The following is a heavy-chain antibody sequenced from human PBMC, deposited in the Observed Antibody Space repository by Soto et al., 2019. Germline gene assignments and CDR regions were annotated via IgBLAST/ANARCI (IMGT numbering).Heavy chain of an antibody. CDR3: ARLRVDDSGSAYYNDY. V-gene: IGHV4-59*08. CDR1: GGSLNNYY. D-gene: IGHD3-22*01. Sequence: QLQLQESGPGLVKPSETLSLTCTVSGGSLNNYYWSWIRHSPGQGLEWIGYVTYSGTADSSPSFQGSFTSSTDMSRNQFALTLSSVTAADTAIYYWARLRVDDSGSAYYNDYWGQGVVVTVSS. J-gene: IGHJ4*02. CDR2: VTYSGTA.